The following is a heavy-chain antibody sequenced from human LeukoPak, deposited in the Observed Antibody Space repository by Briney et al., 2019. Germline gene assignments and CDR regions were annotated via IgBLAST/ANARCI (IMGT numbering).Heavy chain of an antibody. Sequence: SETLSLTCTVSGGSISSYYWSWVRQPAGKGLEWIGRIYSSGSTSYNPSLKSRVTMSVDTSKNQFSLKLTSVTAADTAVYYCARDRNTNWFDPWGQGTLVTVSS. J-gene: IGHJ5*02. CDR3: ARDRNTNWFDP. CDR1: GGSISSYY. CDR2: IYSSGST. V-gene: IGHV4-4*07.